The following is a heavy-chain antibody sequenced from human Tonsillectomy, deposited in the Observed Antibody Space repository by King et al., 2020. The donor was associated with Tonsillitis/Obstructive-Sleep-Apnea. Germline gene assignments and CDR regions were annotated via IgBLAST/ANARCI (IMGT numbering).Heavy chain of an antibody. CDR3: ARRLYSGSYSHPFDY. J-gene: IGHJ4*02. CDR1: GGSISSYY. D-gene: IGHD1-26*01. V-gene: IGHV4-59*08. CDR2: IYYSGST. Sequence: HVQLQESGPGLVKPSETLSLTCSVSGGSISSYYWSWIRQPPGKGLEWIGYIYYSGSTNYNPSLKSRVTISVDTSKNQFSLKLSSVTAADTAVYYCARRLYSGSYSHPFDYWGQGTLVTVSS.